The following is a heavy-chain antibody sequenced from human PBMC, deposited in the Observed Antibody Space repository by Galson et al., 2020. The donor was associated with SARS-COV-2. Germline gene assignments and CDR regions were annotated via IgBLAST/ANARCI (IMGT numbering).Heavy chain of an antibody. D-gene: IGHD3-3*01. CDR3: ASLPKTYYEFWTSPEDYYYFYYMDV. CDR1: GGSISSSSYY. J-gene: IGHJ6*03. V-gene: IGHV4-39*01. CDR2: IYYSGST. Sequence: SETLSLTCTVSGGSISSSSYYWGWIRQPPGKGLEWIGSIYYSGSTYYNPSLKSRVTISVDTSKNQFSLKLSSVTAADTAVYYCASLPKTYYEFWTSPEDYYYFYYMDVWGKGTTVTVSS.